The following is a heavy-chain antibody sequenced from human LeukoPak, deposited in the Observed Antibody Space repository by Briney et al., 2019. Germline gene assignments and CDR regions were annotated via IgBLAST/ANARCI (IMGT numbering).Heavy chain of an antibody. CDR2: IYYSGST. V-gene: IGHV4-59*01. J-gene: IGHJ4*02. Sequence: PSETLSLTCTVSGGSISSYYWSWIRQPPGRGLEWIGYIYYSGSTNYYPSLKSRVTIPVDTSKNQFSLKLSSVTAADTAVYYCARGLYYGSGSYYYFDYWGQGTLVTVSS. CDR1: GGSISSYY. CDR3: ARGLYYGSGSYYYFDY. D-gene: IGHD3-10*01.